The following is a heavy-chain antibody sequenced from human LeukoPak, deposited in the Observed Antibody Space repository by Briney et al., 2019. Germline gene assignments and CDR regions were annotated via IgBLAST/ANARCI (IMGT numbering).Heavy chain of an antibody. J-gene: IGHJ4*02. CDR1: GYTFTGYY. CDR2: LNPNSGDT. CDR3: ARDTGMATINDH. Sequence: AAVKVSGKASGYTFTGYYMHWVRQAARQGLEWMGWLNPNSGDTNYAQKFQGRVTMTRDPSISTPYMELSRLRSDDTAVYYCARDTGMATINDHWREGPRVTVS. V-gene: IGHV1-2*02. D-gene: IGHD5-24*01.